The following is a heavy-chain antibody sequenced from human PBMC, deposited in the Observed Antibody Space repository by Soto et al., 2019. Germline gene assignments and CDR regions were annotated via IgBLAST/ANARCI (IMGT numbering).Heavy chain of an antibody. J-gene: IGHJ5*02. CDR2: IYYSGST. Sequence: SETLSLTCSVSGGSINSSSYFWGWVRQPPGKGLEWIGSIYYSGSTYYNPPLRSRVTISVDTSKNQFSLKLSSVTAADTAVFYCARHYSSGSRNWFDPWGQGTLVTVSS. CDR3: ARHYSSGSRNWFDP. V-gene: IGHV4-39*01. D-gene: IGHD6-19*01. CDR1: GGSINSSSYF.